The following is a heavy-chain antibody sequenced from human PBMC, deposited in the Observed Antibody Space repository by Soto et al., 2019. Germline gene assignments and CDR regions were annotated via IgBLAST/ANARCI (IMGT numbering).Heavy chain of an antibody. CDR1: GSTFSSYS. Sequence: GGSLRLSCAASGSTFSSYSMNWVRQAPGKGLEWVSSISSSSSYIYYADSVKGRFTISRDNAKNSLYPQMNSLRAEDTAVYYCARDGLLWFGELLSYYYGMDVWGQGTTVTVSS. CDR2: ISSSSSYI. D-gene: IGHD3-10*01. CDR3: ARDGLLWFGELLSYYYGMDV. V-gene: IGHV3-21*01. J-gene: IGHJ6*02.